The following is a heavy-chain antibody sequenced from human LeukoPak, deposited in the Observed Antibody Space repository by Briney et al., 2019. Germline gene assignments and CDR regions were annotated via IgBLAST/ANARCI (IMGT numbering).Heavy chain of an antibody. Sequence: ASVKVSCKASGGTFSSYAISWVRQAPGQGLEWMGGIIPIFGTANYAQKFQGRVTITTDEPTSTAYMELSSLRSEDTAVYYCARGGWELYFDYWGQGTLVTVSS. CDR3: ARGGWELYFDY. V-gene: IGHV1-69*05. CDR1: GGTFSSYA. CDR2: IIPIFGTA. D-gene: IGHD1-26*01. J-gene: IGHJ4*02.